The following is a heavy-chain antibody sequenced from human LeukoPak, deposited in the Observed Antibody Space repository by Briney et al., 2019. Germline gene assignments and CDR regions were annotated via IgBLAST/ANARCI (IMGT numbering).Heavy chain of an antibody. D-gene: IGHD7-27*01. CDR3: ARAGDLNRWYFDL. J-gene: IGHJ2*01. V-gene: IGHV4-30-2*01. CDR2: IYHSGST. Sequence: SQTLSLTCAVSGGSISSGGYSWSWIRQPPGKGLEWIGYIYHSGSTYYNPSLKSRVTISVDRSKNQFSLKLSSVTAAGTAVYYCARAGDLNRWYFDLWGRGTLVTVSS. CDR1: GGSISSGGYS.